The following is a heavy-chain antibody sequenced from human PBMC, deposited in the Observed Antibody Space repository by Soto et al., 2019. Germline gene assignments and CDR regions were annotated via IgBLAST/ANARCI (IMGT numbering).Heavy chain of an antibody. Sequence: SETLSLTCTVSGGSISSYYWSWIRQPPGKGLEWIGYIYYSGSTNYNPSLKSRVTISVDTSKNQFSLKLSSVTAADTAVYYCARWRDLYSSGWINWFDPWGQGTLVTVSS. CDR1: GGSISSYY. J-gene: IGHJ5*02. V-gene: IGHV4-59*01. CDR3: ARWRDLYSSGWINWFDP. CDR2: IYYSGST. D-gene: IGHD6-19*01.